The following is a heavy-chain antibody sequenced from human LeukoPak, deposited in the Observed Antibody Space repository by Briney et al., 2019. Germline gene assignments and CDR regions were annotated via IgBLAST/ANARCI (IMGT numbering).Heavy chain of an antibody. J-gene: IGHJ4*02. CDR1: GGTFSSYA. CDR3: ARDGYSSSWSDINFDY. CDR2: IIPIFGTA. Sequence: SVKVSCKASGGTFSSYAISWVRQAPGQGLEWMGGIIPIFGTANYAQKFQGRVTITADESTSTAYMELSSLRSEDTAVYYCARDGYSSSWSDINFDYWGQGTLVTVSS. V-gene: IGHV1-69*13. D-gene: IGHD6-13*01.